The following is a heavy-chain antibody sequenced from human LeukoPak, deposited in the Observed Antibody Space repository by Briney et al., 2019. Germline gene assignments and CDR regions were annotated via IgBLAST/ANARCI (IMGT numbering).Heavy chain of an antibody. CDR1: LFIFSTYE. CDR3: ARANWNDFDY. V-gene: IGHV3-48*03. D-gene: IGHD1-20*01. Sequence: PGWAVPLTFPSCLFIFSTYEMDWVRQAACKELEGISYISSTDSTIDYAASVKGRFTISRDNSKNSLYLKMNNLRDEDAAVYYCARANWNDFDYWGQGTLVTVSS. CDR2: ISSTDSTI. J-gene: IGHJ4*02.